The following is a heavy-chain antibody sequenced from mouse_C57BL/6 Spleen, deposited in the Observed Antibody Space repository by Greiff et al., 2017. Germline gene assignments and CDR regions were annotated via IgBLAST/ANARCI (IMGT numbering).Heavy chain of an antibody. J-gene: IGHJ2*01. V-gene: IGHV1-75*01. Sequence: VQLQQSGPELVKPGASVKISCKASGYTFTDYYINWVKQRPGQGLEWIGWIFPGSGSTYYNEKFKGKATLTVDKSSSTAYMLLRSLTSEDSAVYFCADAEGFFYFDYWGKGTTLTVSS. CDR3: ADAEGFFYFDY. CDR1: GYTFTDYY. CDR2: IFPGSGST.